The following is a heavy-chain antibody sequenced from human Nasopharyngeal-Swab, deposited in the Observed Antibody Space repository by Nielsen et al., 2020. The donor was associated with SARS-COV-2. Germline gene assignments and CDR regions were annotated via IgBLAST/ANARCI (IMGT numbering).Heavy chain of an antibody. CDR1: GFTFSSYG. Sequence: GGSLRLSCAASGFTFSSYGMHWVRQAPGKGLEWVAVISYDGSNKYYADSVKGRFTISRDNSKNTLYLQMNSLRAEDTAVYYCAKDTPGSSGWYAPFDYWGQGTLVTVSS. V-gene: IGHV3-30*18. J-gene: IGHJ4*02. CDR3: AKDTPGSSGWYAPFDY. D-gene: IGHD6-19*01. CDR2: ISYDGSNK.